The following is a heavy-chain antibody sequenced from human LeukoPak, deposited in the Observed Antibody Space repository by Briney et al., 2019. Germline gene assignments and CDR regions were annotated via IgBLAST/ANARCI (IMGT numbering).Heavy chain of an antibody. V-gene: IGHV3-30*04. D-gene: IGHD5-24*01. CDR1: GFTFSSYA. Sequence: GGSLRLSCAASGFTFSSYAMHWVRQAPGKGLEWVAVISYDGSNKYYADSVRGRFTISRDNSKNTLYLQMNSLRAEDTAVYYCAREMRDGYNPPLDYWGQGTLVTVSS. CDR3: AREMRDGYNPPLDY. CDR2: ISYDGSNK. J-gene: IGHJ4*02.